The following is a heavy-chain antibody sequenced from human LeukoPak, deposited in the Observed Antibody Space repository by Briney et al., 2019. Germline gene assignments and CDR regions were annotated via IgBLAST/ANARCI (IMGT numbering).Heavy chain of an antibody. D-gene: IGHD2-8*02. CDR3: ARQGGVAAPLDY. V-gene: IGHV4-59*08. CDR2: IYHSGST. J-gene: IGHJ4*02. Sequence: SETPSLTCTVSGGSISSYYWSWIRQPPGKGLEWIGYIYHSGSTYYNPSLKSRVTISVDRSKNQFSLKLSSVTAADTAVYYCARQGGVAAPLDYWGQGTLVTVSS. CDR1: GGSISSYY.